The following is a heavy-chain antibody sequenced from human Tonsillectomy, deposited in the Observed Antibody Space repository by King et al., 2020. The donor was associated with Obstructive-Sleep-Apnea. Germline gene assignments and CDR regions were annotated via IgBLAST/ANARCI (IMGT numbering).Heavy chain of an antibody. CDR2: ISAYNGNT. CDR3: AGEVDDTAMVTGYWFDP. J-gene: IGHJ5*02. D-gene: IGHD5-18*01. V-gene: IGHV1-18*04. CDR1: GYTFTSYG. Sequence: VQLVESGAEVKKPGASVKVSCKASGYTFTSYGISWVRQAPGQGLEWMGWISAYNGNTNYAQKLQGRVTMTTDPSTSTAYMELRSLRSDDTAVYYCAGEVDDTAMVTGYWFDPWGQGTLVTVSS.